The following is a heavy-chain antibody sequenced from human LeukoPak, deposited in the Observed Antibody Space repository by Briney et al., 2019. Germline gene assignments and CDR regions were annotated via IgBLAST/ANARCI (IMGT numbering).Heavy chain of an antibody. D-gene: IGHD2/OR15-2a*01. Sequence: PSETLSLTCAVYGGAFSGYYWSWIRQPPGKGLEWIGEINHSGSTNYNPSLKSRVTISVDTSKNQFSLKLSSVTAADTAVYYCAREGSGLGPILGWGQGTLVTVSS. CDR1: GGAFSGYY. CDR2: INHSGST. V-gene: IGHV4-34*01. J-gene: IGHJ4*02. CDR3: AREGSGLGPILG.